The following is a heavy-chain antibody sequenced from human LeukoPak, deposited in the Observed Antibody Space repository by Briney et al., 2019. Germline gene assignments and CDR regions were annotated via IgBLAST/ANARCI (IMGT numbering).Heavy chain of an antibody. J-gene: IGHJ6*03. CDR2: IRYDGSNK. Sequence: GGSLRLSCAASGFTFSSYGMHWVRQAPGKGLEWVAFIRYDGSNKYYADSVKGRFTISRDNFKNTLYLQMNSLRAGDTAVFYCAKGGGYEAQYYYYYMDVWGKGTTVTISS. CDR1: GFTFSSYG. CDR3: AKGGGYEAQYYYYYMDV. V-gene: IGHV3-30*02. D-gene: IGHD5-12*01.